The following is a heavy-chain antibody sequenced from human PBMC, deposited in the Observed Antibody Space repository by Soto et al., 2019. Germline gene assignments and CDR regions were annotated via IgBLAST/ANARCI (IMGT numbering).Heavy chain of an antibody. CDR1: GYTFTNYA. D-gene: IGHD1-26*01. Sequence: QVQLVQSGAEVKKPGASVKVSCKASGYTFTNYAMHWVRQAPGQSLEWMGWINAGNGNTKYSQKFQGRVTITRDTSASTAYMELSSLRSEDTAVYYCARAGSLYWYFDLWGRGTLVTVSS. V-gene: IGHV1-3*01. CDR3: ARAGSLYWYFDL. J-gene: IGHJ2*01. CDR2: INAGNGNT.